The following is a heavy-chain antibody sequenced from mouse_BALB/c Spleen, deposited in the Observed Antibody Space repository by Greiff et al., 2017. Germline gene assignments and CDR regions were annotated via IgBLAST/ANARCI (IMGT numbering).Heavy chain of an antibody. Sequence: EVQVVESGGGLVQPGGSLRLSCAASGFTFNTYAMNWVRQAPGKGLEWVARIRSKSNNYATYYADSVKDRFTISRDDSQSMLYLQMNNLKTEDTAMYYCVRHSWEYWYVDVWGAGTTVTVSS. D-gene: IGHD4-1*01. CDR1: GFTFNTYA. CDR2: IRSKSNNYAT. CDR3: VRHSWEYWYVDV. V-gene: IGHV10-1*02. J-gene: IGHJ1*01.